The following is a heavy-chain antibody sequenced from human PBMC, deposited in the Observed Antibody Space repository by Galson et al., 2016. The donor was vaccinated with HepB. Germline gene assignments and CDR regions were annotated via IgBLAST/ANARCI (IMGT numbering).Heavy chain of an antibody. J-gene: IGHJ6*04. CDR2: IYPGHDT. Sequence: SLRLSCAASGFIASDNYMSWVRQAPGRGLEWVSVIYPGHDTYYADLVQGRLTPSRANSKNTLFLQTHSLRPEDSGVYFCTGDPLYGDPRYGVDVWGKGTTVAVSS. CDR3: TGDPLYGDPRYGVDV. CDR1: GFIASDNY. V-gene: IGHV3-66*02. D-gene: IGHD4-17*01.